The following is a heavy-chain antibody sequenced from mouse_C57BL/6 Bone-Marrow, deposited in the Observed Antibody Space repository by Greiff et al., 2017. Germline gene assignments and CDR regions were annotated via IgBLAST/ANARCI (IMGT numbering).Heavy chain of an antibody. CDR1: GYTFTSYW. CDR2: IDPSDSYT. V-gene: IGHV1-50*01. D-gene: IGHD4-1*01. CDR3: ARNWDAWFAY. Sequence: QVQLQQSGPVLVKPGASVKMSCKASGYTFTSYWMQWVKQRPGQGLEWIGEIDPSDSYTNYNQKFKGKATLTVDTSSSTAYMQLSSLTSEDSAVYYCARNWDAWFAYWGQGTLVTVSA. J-gene: IGHJ3*01.